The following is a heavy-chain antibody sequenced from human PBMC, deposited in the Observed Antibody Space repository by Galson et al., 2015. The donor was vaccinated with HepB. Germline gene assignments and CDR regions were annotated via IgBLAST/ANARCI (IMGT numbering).Heavy chain of an antibody. V-gene: IGHV3-30*04. D-gene: IGHD5-18*01. CDR3: ARTGSAMVSSFEY. CDR2: MSYDGNNR. J-gene: IGHJ4*02. Sequence: SLRLSCAASGFTFTSYSIHWVRQAPGKGLEWVARMSYDGNNRYYIDSVKGRFTISRDNSKNALYLQMNSLKYEDTAVYYCARTGSAMVSSFEYWGQGTVVIVSS. CDR1: GFTFTSYS.